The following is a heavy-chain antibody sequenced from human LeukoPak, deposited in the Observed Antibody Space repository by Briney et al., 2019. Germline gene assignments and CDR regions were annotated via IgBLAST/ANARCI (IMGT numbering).Heavy chain of an antibody. J-gene: IGHJ4*02. CDR1: GYTFTAYY. CDR3: ARAYGSGTFYHPDY. CDR2: INPNSGGT. V-gene: IGHV1-2*02. D-gene: IGHD3-10*01. Sequence: ASVKVSCKASGYTFTAYYMYWVRQAPGQGLEWMGWINPNSGGTNSSQKFQDRVTSTRDTSISTAYMELSSLRSDDTAVYYCARAYGSGTFYHPDYWGQGTLVTVSS.